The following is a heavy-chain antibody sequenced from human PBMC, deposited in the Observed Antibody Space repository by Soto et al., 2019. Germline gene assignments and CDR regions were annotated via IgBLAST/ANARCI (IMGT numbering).Heavy chain of an antibody. J-gene: IGHJ4*02. Sequence: WLTLRLSCAPSGFTFSTYAMNGVRQAPGKGLEWVSSITSTGGGTYYADAGRGRFIISVDNSKNTLYLHMSTLRVGDTVVDYCAKADSGYDCAFWGQGTLVTVS. CDR3: AKADSGYDCAF. D-gene: IGHD5-12*01. V-gene: IGHV3-23*01. CDR1: GFTFSTYA. CDR2: ITSTGGGT.